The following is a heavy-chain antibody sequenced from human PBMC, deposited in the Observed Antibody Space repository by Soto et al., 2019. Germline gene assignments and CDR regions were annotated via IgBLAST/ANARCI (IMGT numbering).Heavy chain of an antibody. CDR1: GDSYSISTYS. CDR3: AGMPYTSGLRFDP. J-gene: IGHJ5*02. D-gene: IGHD6-19*01. CDR2: IYQSGVT. V-gene: IGHV4-30-2*01. Sequence: PSVTLSLTCNMSGDSYSISTYSWSWIRQPPGKALQWIGFIYQSGVTSYNPSLASRVSISLDRSNNQCSLKLKSVTAADTAVYFCAGMPYTSGLRFDPWGTGTLVTV.